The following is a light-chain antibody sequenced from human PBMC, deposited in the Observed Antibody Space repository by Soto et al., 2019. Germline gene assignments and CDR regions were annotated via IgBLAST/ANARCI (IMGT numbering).Light chain of an antibody. CDR1: SSYVGGYNY. CDR3: SSYTSSSTSL. CDR2: DVS. V-gene: IGLV2-14*01. Sequence: QSVLTQPASVSGSPGQSITISCTGTSSYVGGYNYVSWYQQHPGKAPKLMIYDVSNRPSGVSNRFSGSKSGNTASLTISGLQAEDEADYYCSSYTSSSTSLFGTGTKVTVL. J-gene: IGLJ1*01.